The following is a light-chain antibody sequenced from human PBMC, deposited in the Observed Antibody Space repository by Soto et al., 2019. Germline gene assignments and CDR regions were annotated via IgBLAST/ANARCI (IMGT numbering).Light chain of an antibody. CDR3: QEYNAYSMT. V-gene: IGKV1-5*03. Sequence: DIQMTQFPSTLSASVGDRVTITCRASQSISSWLAWYQQKPGKAPKLLIYKASTLETGVPSRFSGSGSGTEFTLSISSLQPDDFGTYYCQEYNAYSMTFGQGTLLEN. CDR1: QSISSW. J-gene: IGKJ5*01. CDR2: KAS.